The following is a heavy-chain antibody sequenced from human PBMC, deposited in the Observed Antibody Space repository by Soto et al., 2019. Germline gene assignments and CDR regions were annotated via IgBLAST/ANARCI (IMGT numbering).Heavy chain of an antibody. J-gene: IGHJ4*02. Sequence: QVQLVQSGAEVKKPGASVKVSCKASGYTFTSYGISWVRQAPGQGLEWMGWISAYSGNTNYAQKLQGRVTMTTDTSTSTAYRELRSLRSDDTAVYYCARDFAWYYDILTGYYHFDYWGQETLVTVSS. V-gene: IGHV1-18*01. CDR1: GYTFTSYG. CDR3: ARDFAWYYDILTGYYHFDY. D-gene: IGHD3-9*01. CDR2: ISAYSGNT.